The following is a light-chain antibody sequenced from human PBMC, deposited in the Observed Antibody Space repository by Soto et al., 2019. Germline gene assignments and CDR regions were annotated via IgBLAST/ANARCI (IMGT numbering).Light chain of an antibody. Sequence: DVVMTQSPLSLPVTLGQPASISCRSSQSLLYSNGVTYFNWFQQRPGQSPRRLIYEVSKRGSGVIDXXSGSGSGTDFKLKISRVEAEDVGVYYCMPGTHWPYTFGQGTKLVIK. J-gene: IGKJ2*01. CDR2: EVS. V-gene: IGKV2-30*01. CDR3: MPGTHWPYT. CDR1: QSLLYSNGVTY.